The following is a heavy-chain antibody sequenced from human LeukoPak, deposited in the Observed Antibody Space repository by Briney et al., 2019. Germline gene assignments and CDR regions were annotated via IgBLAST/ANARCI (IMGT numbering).Heavy chain of an antibody. J-gene: IGHJ4*02. CDR1: GFTFCSFA. CDR3: ASPLGSGSPTH. D-gene: IGHD3-10*01. Sequence: GGSLRLPCAAPGFTFCSFALSGGRQAPGKGVEGVSAISGSGGSTYYADSVKGRFTISRDNSKNTLYLQMNSLRAEDTAVYYCASPLGSGSPTHWGQGTLVTVSS. V-gene: IGHV3-23*01. CDR2: ISGSGGST.